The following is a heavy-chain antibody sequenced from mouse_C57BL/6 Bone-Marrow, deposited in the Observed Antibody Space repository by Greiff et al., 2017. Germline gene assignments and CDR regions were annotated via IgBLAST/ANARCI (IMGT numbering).Heavy chain of an antibody. V-gene: IGHV1-50*01. CDR3: ARIYYVDY. CDR2: IDPSDSYT. CDR1: GYTFTSYW. J-gene: IGHJ2*01. Sequence: QVQLQQPGAELVKPGASVKLSCKASGYTFTSYWMQWVKQRPGQGLEWIGEIDPSDSYTTYNQKFKGKATLTVDTSSSTAYMQLSSLTSENSAVYYCARIYYVDYWGQGTTLTVTS.